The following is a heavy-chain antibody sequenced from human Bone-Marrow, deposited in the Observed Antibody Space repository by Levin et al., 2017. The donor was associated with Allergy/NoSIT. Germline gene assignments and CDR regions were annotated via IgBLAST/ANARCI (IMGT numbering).Heavy chain of an antibody. D-gene: IGHD6-19*01. J-gene: IGHJ5*02. CDR3: ARASPPTGYSSGWYLGIRSWFDP. CDR2: ISYDGSNK. V-gene: IGHV3-30-3*01. Sequence: PGGSLRLSCAASGFTFSSYAMHWVRQAPGKGLEWVAVISYDGSNKYYADSVKGRFTISRDNSKNTLYLQMNSLRAEDTAVYYCARASPPTGYSSGWYLGIRSWFDPWGQGTLVTVSS. CDR1: GFTFSSYA.